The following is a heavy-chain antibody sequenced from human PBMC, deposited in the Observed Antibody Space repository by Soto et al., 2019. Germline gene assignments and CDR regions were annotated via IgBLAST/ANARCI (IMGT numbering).Heavy chain of an antibody. Sequence: QLQLQESGPGLVKPSETLSLTCTVSGGSISSRGYYWGWIRQPPGKGLEWIGTIYYSGSTYYNPSPKSRVTISVDTSKTQCSLKLSSVAAADTAVHYCATSNWFDPWGQGTLVAVSS. J-gene: IGHJ5*02. CDR3: ATSNWFDP. V-gene: IGHV4-39*01. CDR1: GGSISSRGYY. CDR2: IYYSGST.